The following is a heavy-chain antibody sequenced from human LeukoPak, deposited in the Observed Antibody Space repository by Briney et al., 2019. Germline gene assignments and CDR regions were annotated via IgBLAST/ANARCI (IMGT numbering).Heavy chain of an antibody. Sequence: GGSLRLSCAASGFTFDDYAMHWVRHAPGKGLEWVSGISWNSGSIGYADSVKGRFTISRDNAKNSLYLQMNSLRAEDTALYYCAKDIDSSTSPYGMDVWGQGTTVTVSS. D-gene: IGHD2-2*01. CDR3: AKDIDSSTSPYGMDV. CDR2: ISWNSGSI. J-gene: IGHJ6*02. V-gene: IGHV3-9*01. CDR1: GFTFDDYA.